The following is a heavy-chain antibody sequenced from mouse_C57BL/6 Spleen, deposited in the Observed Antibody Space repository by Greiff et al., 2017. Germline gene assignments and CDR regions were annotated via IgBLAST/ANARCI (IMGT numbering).Heavy chain of an antibody. CDR1: GYSFTDYN. CDR2: INPNYGTT. J-gene: IGHJ3*01. CDR3: ARENSYGSSYGFAY. V-gene: IGHV1-39*01. D-gene: IGHD1-1*01. Sequence: EVKLQESGPELVKPGASVKISCKASGYSFTDYNMNWVKQSNGKSLEWIGVINPNYGTTSYNQKFKGKATLTVDQSSSTAYMQLNSLTSEDSAVYYCARENSYGSSYGFAYWGQGTLVTVSA.